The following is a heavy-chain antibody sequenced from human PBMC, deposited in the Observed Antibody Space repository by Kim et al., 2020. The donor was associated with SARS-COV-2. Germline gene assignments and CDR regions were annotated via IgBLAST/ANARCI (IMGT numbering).Heavy chain of an antibody. J-gene: IGHJ4*02. V-gene: IGHV1-46*01. D-gene: IGHD1-1*01. Sequence: ASVKVSCKASGYTFTNNYVHWVRLAPGQGLEWMRMVYPHDGSTSYAQNFQGRVTMTSDTSTTTVYMELSSLRSDDTAMYYCARDLEGFDYWGQGNLVTVS. CDR3: ARDLEGFDY. CDR1: GYTFTNNY. CDR2: VYPHDGST.